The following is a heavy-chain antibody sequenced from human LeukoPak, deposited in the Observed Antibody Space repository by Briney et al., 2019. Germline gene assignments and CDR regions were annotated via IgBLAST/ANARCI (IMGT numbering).Heavy chain of an antibody. V-gene: IGHV3-21*01. J-gene: IGHJ6*02. CDR1: GITFSSYS. Sequence: GGSLRLSCAASGITFSSYSMNWVRQAPGKGLEWVSSISSSSSYIYYADSVKGRFTISRDNAKNSLYLQMNSLRAEDTAVYYCARENAVDDFWSGYYTSYYGMDVWGQGTTVTVSS. D-gene: IGHD3-3*01. CDR3: ARENAVDDFWSGYYTSYYGMDV. CDR2: ISSSSSYI.